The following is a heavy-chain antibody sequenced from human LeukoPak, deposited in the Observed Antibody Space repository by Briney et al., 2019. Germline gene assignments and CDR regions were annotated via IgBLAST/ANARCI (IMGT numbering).Heavy chain of an antibody. CDR1: RFTFSCYR. J-gene: IGHJ4*02. Sequence: TGGSLRLPCAASRFTFSCYRMRWVRRAPGEGLEGVARIKQDGSERCYVDSVKGRFTISRDNTKNSLYLQMNSLRAEDAALYYCVNLITRIISDTFDSWGQGILVTVSS. D-gene: IGHD3-22*01. V-gene: IGHV3-7*02. CDR2: IKQDGSER. CDR3: VNLITRIISDTFDS.